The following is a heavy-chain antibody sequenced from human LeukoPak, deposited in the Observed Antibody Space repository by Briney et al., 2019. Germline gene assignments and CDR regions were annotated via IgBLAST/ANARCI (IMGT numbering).Heavy chain of an antibody. CDR1: GFTFSNYN. CDR2: ISSSSSTI. D-gene: IGHD2/OR15-2a*01. J-gene: IGHJ3*02. CDR3: ANSKDAFDI. V-gene: IGHV3-48*01. Sequence: GGSLRLSCVASGFTFSNYNMNWVRQAPGKGLEWVSYISSSSSTIYYADSVKGRFTISRDNSKNTLYLQMNSLRAEDTAVYYCANSKDAFDIWGQGTMVTVSS.